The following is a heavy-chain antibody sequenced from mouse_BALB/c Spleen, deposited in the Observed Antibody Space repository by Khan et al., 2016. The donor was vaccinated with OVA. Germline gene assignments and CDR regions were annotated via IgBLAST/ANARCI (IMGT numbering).Heavy chain of an antibody. CDR1: GFSLTSYG. J-gene: IGHJ2*01. D-gene: IGHD4-1*01. CDR3: ARRERLGGFDY. V-gene: IGHV2-2*02. CDR2: IWRGGST. Sequence: VQLVESGPGLVQPSQSLSITCTVSGFSLTSYGVHWVRQSPGKGLEWLGVIWRGGSTDYNAAFISRLSISKDNSKSQVFFKMNRLQANDTAIYYCARRERLGGFDYWGQGTTLTVSS.